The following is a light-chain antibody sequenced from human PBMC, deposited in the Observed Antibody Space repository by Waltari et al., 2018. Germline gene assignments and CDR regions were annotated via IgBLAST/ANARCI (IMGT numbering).Light chain of an antibody. CDR1: QSISSY. CDR2: AAS. Sequence: DIQMTQSPSSLSASVGDRVTITCRARQSISSYLNWYQQKPGKAPKLLIYAASSLQSGVPSRFSGSGSGTDFTLTISSLQPEDFATYYCQQSYSTSITLGQGTRLEIK. CDR3: QQSYSTSIT. J-gene: IGKJ5*01. V-gene: IGKV1-39*01.